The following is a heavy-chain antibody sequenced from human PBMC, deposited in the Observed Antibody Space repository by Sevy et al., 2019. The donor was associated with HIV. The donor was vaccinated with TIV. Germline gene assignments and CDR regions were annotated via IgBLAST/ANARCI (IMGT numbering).Heavy chain of an antibody. CDR2: IHSRGAT. J-gene: IGHJ4*02. V-gene: IGHV3-53*01. CDR3: ARVFWDYRQRRGAYFDY. CDR1: GLTVSDSY. D-gene: IGHD1-7*01. Sequence: GGSLRLSCAASGLTVSDSYMAWVRQSPGKGLEWVSLIHSRGATYYADSVKGRFTLSRDRSENTLYLQMNTLGAEDTALYYCARVFWDYRQRRGAYFDYWGQGTLVTVSS.